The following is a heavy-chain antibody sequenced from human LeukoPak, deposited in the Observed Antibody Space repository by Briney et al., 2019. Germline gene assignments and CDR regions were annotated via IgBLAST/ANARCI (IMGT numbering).Heavy chain of an antibody. Sequence: SETLSLTCTVSGVSISSSNSYWGWIRQPPGEGLEWIGSIYYSGNTYYNASLKSQVSISIDTSKNQFSLKLTSVTAADTAVYYCARGVRVYGLATTTYFDYWGQGTLVTVSS. CDR2: IYYSGNT. CDR3: ARGVRVYGLATTTYFDY. D-gene: IGHD5-24*01. CDR1: GVSISSSNSY. V-gene: IGHV4-39*01. J-gene: IGHJ4*02.